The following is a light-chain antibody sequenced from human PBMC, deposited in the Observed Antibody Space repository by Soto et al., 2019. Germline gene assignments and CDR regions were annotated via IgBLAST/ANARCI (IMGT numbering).Light chain of an antibody. CDR1: SSDVGGYKF. CDR3: SSYAGNNNVV. Sequence: QSALTQPPSASGSPGQSVTISCTGTSSDVGGYKFVSWYQQHPGKAPKLLIFEVSGRPSGVPDRFSGSKSGNTASLTVSGLQAEDEADYYCSSYAGNNNVVFGGGTKLTVL. J-gene: IGLJ2*01. CDR2: EVS. V-gene: IGLV2-8*01.